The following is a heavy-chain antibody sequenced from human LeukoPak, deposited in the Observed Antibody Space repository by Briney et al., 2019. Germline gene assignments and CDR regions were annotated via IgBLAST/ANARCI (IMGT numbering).Heavy chain of an antibody. CDR3: ARDGHYLGSFDLNCYGMDV. D-gene: IGHD6-6*01. Sequence: ASVKVSCKAFDYVFISYGMSWVRQAPGQGLEWMGWISAYNGKANYTEKLQDRVTMTIDTSTSTVYMELRSLRFDDTAVYYCARDGHYLGSFDLNCYGMDVWGQGTTVTVSS. V-gene: IGHV1-18*01. J-gene: IGHJ6*02. CDR1: DYVFISYG. CDR2: ISAYNGKA.